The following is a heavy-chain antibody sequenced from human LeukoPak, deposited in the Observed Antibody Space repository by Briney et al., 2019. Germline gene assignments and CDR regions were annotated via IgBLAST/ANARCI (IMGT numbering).Heavy chain of an antibody. J-gene: IGHJ4*02. Sequence: PGGSLRLSCAASGFTFSSYGMHWVRQAPGKGLEWVAVISYDGSNKYYADSVKGRFTISRDNSKNTLYLQMNSLRAEDTAVYYCAKDGSGAALGYWGQGTLVTVSS. CDR1: GFTFSSYG. V-gene: IGHV3-30*18. CDR3: AKDGSGAALGY. D-gene: IGHD3-10*01. CDR2: ISYDGSNK.